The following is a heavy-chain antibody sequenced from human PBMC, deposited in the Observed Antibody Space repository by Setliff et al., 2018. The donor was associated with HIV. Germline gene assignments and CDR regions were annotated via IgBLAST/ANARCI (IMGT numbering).Heavy chain of an antibody. D-gene: IGHD2-21*01. V-gene: IGHV4-39*01. CDR3: DTAVYYCASCMAGHYYYYMDV. CDR2: VYYSGNT. CDR1: GVSTSSSSYY. J-gene: IGHJ6*03. Sequence: PSETLSLTCTVSGVSTSSSSYYWGWIRQPPGKGLEWIGYVYYSGNTGYAQNFQGRVTMTTDISTSTAWTSTSTAYMELRSLRSDDTAVYYCASCMAGHYYYYMDVWGKGTTVTVSS.